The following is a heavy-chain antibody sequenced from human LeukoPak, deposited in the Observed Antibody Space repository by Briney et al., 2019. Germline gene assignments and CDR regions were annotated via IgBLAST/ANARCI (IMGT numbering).Heavy chain of an antibody. V-gene: IGHV3-7*01. CDR3: ARAKTGYSSGWVPVGY. Sequence: GGSLRLSCAASGFSFNYFWMTWVRQAPGKGLEWVANIKQDGNEKYYADSVKGRFTISRDNAKKSLYLQMNSLRVEDTAVYYCARAKTGYSSGWVPVGYWGQGTLVTVSS. CDR1: GFSFNYFW. CDR2: IKQDGNEK. J-gene: IGHJ4*02. D-gene: IGHD6-19*01.